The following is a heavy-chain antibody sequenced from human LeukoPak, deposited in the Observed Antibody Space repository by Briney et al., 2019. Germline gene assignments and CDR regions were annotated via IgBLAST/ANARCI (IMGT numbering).Heavy chain of an antibody. V-gene: IGHV4-39*01. CDR1: GGSISSSSYY. D-gene: IGHD6-13*01. CDR2: IYYSGST. CDR3: ASYSSSWYGVGY. J-gene: IGHJ4*02. Sequence: SETLSLICGVCGGSISSSSYYWRWIRQPPGKGLERIGRIYYSGSTYYDQSLKGRVTISVDTSKNQFSLKMSSVTAADTAVYYCASYSSSWYGVGYWGQGTLVTVSS.